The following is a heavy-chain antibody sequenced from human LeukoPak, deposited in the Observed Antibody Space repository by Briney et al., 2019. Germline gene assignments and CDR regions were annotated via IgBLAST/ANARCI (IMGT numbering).Heavy chain of an antibody. D-gene: IGHD3-10*01. Sequence: GGSLRLSCAASGFTFSSYWMSWVRQAPGKGLEWVANIKQDGSEKYYVDSVKGRFTISRDNSKNTLYLQMNSLRAEDTAVYYCAKDRHITMVRGVIFDYWGQGTLVTVSS. J-gene: IGHJ4*02. CDR2: IKQDGSEK. V-gene: IGHV3-7*01. CDR1: GFTFSSYW. CDR3: AKDRHITMVRGVIFDY.